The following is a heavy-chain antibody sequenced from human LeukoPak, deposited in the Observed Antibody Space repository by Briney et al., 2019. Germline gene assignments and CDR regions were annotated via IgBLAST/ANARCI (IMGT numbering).Heavy chain of an antibody. Sequence: SETLSLTCTVSGGSISSGDYYWSWIRQPPGTGLEWIGYIYYSGSTYYNPSLKSRVTISVDTSKNQFSLKLSSVTAADTAVYYCARGKYSSSWGGNWFDPWGQGTLVTVSS. V-gene: IGHV4-30-4*01. CDR2: IYYSGST. J-gene: IGHJ5*02. CDR1: GGSISSGDYY. D-gene: IGHD6-13*01. CDR3: ARGKYSSSWGGNWFDP.